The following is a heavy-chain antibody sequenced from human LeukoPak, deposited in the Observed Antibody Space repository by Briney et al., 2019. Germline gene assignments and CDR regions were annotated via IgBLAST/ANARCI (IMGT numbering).Heavy chain of an antibody. D-gene: IGHD6-13*01. CDR3: ARDRIIAAAGTGDAFDI. V-gene: IGHV1-2*02. CDR1: GYTFTGYY. J-gene: IGHJ3*02. CDR2: INPNSGST. Sequence: GASVKVSCKASGYTFTGYYMHWVRQAPGQGLEWMGWINPNSGSTNYAQKFQGRVTMTRDTSISTAYMELSRLRSDDTAVYYCARDRIIAAAGTGDAFDIWGQGTMVTVSS.